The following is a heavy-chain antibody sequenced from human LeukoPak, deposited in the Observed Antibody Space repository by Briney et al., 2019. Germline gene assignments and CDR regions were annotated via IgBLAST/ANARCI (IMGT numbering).Heavy chain of an antibody. V-gene: IGHV3-23*01. D-gene: IGHD2-2*02. CDR2: ISGSGGST. CDR3: AKDGRYYSSTSCYTRGAATDY. J-gene: IGHJ4*02. Sequence: GGSLRLSCAASGFTFSSYAMSWVRQAPGKGLEWVSAISGSGGSTYYADSVKGRFTISRDNSKNTLYLQMNSLRAEDTAVYYCAKDGRYYSSTSCYTRGAATDYWGQGTLVTVSS. CDR1: GFTFSSYA.